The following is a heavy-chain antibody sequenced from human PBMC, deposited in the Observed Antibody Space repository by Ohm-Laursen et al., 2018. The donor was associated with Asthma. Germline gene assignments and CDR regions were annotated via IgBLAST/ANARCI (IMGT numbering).Heavy chain of an antibody. CDR1: GGSINNYW. CDR3: ARSTGWYRLDL. D-gene: IGHD6-19*01. J-gene: IGHJ5*02. CDR2: ISHSGAA. Sequence: SQTLSLTWVLSGGSINNYWWSWVRQPPGKGPEWIGEISHSGAASFNPSLTSRVTISLDKSKTHFSLELTSVTAADTAVYYCARSTGWYRLDLWGQGTLVTVSS. V-gene: IGHV4/OR15-8*01.